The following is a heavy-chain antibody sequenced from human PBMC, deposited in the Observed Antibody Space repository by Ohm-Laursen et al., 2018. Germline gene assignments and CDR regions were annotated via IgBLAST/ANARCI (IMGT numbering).Heavy chain of an antibody. Sequence: PPGTLSLTCTVSGGSISSGGYYWSWIRQHPGKGLEWIGYIYYSGSTNYNPSLKSRVTISVDTSKNQFSLKLSSVTAADTAVYYCARRRGPRWAFDIWGQGTMVTVSS. CDR3: ARRRGPRWAFDI. D-gene: IGHD2-15*01. CDR1: GGSISSGGYY. CDR2: IYYSGST. V-gene: IGHV4-61*08. J-gene: IGHJ3*02.